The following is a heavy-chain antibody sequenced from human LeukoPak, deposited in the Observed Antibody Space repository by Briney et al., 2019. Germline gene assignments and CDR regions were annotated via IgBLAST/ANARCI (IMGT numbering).Heavy chain of an antibody. D-gene: IGHD2-2*01. V-gene: IGHV1-69*13. CDR1: GGTFSSYA. J-gene: IGHJ6*03. CDR3: ARGPIIDIVIVPAADDYYYMDV. Sequence: GASVKVSCKASGGTFSSYAISWVRQAPGQGLEWMGGIIPIFGTANYAQKFQGRVTITADESTSTAYMELRSLRSDDTAVYYCARGPIIDIVIVPAADDYYYMDVWGKGTTVTVSS. CDR2: IIPIFGTA.